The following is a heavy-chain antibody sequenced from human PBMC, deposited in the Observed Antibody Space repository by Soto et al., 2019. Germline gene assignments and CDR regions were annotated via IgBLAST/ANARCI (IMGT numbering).Heavy chain of an antibody. CDR3: ARVTFTPNWFDS. D-gene: IGHD3-16*01. V-gene: IGHV4-30-4*01. CDR2: IYYSGST. J-gene: IGHJ5*01. CDR1: GGSINNGDYY. Sequence: PSETLSLTCAVSGGSINNGDYYWSWIRQPPGKGLEWIGYIYYSGSTYFNPSLKSRLSISIDTSKNQFSLRLTSVTAADSAVYFCARVTFTPNWFDSWGQGILVTVSS.